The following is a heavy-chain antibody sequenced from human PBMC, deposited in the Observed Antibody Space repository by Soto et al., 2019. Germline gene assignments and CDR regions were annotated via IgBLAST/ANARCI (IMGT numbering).Heavy chain of an antibody. D-gene: IGHD6-13*01. V-gene: IGHV3-33*01. CDR1: GFTFSSYG. J-gene: IGHJ4*02. CDR2: IWYDGSNK. CDR3: ARDLAAADY. Sequence: PGGSLRLSCAASGFTFSSYGMHWVRQAPGKGLEWVAVIWYDGSNKYCADSVKGRFTTSRDNSKNTLYLQMNSLRFEDTAVYYCARDLAAADYWGQGTLVTVSS.